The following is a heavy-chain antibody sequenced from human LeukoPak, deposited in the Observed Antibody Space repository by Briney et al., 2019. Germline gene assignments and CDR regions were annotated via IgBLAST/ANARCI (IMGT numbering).Heavy chain of an antibody. CDR3: ASATPNVYYYYGMDV. D-gene: IGHD2-15*01. Sequence: ASVKVSCKASGGTFSSYAISWVRQAPGQGLEWMGRIIPILGIANYAQKVQGRLTMTTDTSTSTSHMELRSLRSEDTAVYYCASATPNVYYYYGMDVWGQGTTVAVSS. CDR1: GGTFSSYA. CDR2: IIPILGIA. V-gene: IGHV1-69*04. J-gene: IGHJ6*02.